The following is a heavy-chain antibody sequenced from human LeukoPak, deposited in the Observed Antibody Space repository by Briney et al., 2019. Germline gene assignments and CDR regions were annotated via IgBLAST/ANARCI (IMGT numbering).Heavy chain of an antibody. CDR1: GYSFTGYC. Sequence: ASVKLSCTSSGYSFTGYCMHWVRQAPGQRREWMRGSNPNSGGTKYAQNFQGRVTLTRDTSITTANIELRRLRSVDTAGSDSGKDGGYHYSSSGTDYSGEGTLVTVPS. D-gene: IGHD6-6*01. CDR2: SNPNSGGT. CDR3: GKDGGYHYSSSGTDY. J-gene: IGHJ4*02. V-gene: IGHV1-2*02.